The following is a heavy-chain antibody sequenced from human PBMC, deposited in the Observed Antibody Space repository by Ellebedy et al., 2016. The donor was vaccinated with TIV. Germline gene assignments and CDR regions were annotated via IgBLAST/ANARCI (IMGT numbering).Heavy chain of an antibody. Sequence: SGPTLVKPTQTLTLTCTFSGFSLSTSGMCVSWIRQPPGKALEWLARIDWDDDKYYSTSLKTRLTISKDTSKNQVVLTMTNMDPVDTATYYCARIAGRGAGTTGRGPYYYYGMDVWGQGTTVTVSS. CDR1: GFSLSTSGMC. CDR3: ARIAGRGAGTTGRGPYYYYGMDV. J-gene: IGHJ6*02. CDR2: IDWDDDK. V-gene: IGHV2-70*11. D-gene: IGHD1-1*01.